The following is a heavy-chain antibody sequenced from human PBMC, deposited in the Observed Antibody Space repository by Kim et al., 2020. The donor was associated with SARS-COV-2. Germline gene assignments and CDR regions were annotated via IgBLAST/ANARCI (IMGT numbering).Heavy chain of an antibody. V-gene: IGHV4-31*03. CDR2: IYYSGST. Sequence: SETLSLTCTVSGGSISSGGYYWSWIRQHPGKGLEWIGYIYYSGSTYYNPSLKSRVTISVDTSKNQFSLKLSSVTAADTAVYYCARGPLGAGDYWGQGTLVTVSS. CDR1: GGSISSGGYY. J-gene: IGHJ4*02. CDR3: ARGPLGAGDY.